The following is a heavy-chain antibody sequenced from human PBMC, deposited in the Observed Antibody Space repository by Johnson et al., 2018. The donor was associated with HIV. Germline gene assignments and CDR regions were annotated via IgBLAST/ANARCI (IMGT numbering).Heavy chain of an antibody. Sequence: VQLVESGGGVVQPGTSLRLSCAASGFTFSSYALHWVRQAPGKGLEWVALISYDGTYKSYADSVKGRFTISRDNSKNTLYLQMNSLRAEDTAVYYCARDQTNSGSYSTYAFDIWGQGTMVTVSS. V-gene: IGHV3-30*04. CDR3: ARDQTNSGSYSTYAFDI. CDR1: GFTFSSYA. D-gene: IGHD1-26*01. CDR2: ISYDGTYK. J-gene: IGHJ3*02.